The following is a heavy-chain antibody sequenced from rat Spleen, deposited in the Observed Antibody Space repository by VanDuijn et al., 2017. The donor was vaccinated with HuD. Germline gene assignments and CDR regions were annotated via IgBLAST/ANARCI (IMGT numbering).Heavy chain of an antibody. Sequence: EVRLVESGGGLVQPGRSLKLSCAASGFTFTNYDMAWVRQAPTKGLEWIASISTGGGNTYYRDSVKGRFTISRDNAKSTLYLQMNSLRSEDTATYYCTSPYDGTPDWGQGVMVTVSS. V-gene: IGHV5-25*01. CDR3: TSPYDGTPD. CDR1: GFTFTNYD. CDR2: ISTGGGNT. D-gene: IGHD1-12*02. J-gene: IGHJ2*01.